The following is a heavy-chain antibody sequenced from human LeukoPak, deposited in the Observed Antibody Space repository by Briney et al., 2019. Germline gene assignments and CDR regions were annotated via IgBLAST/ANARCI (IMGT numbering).Heavy chain of an antibody. D-gene: IGHD4-17*01. Sequence: QPGGSLRLSCAASGFIFSNYALMWLRQSPGKGLEWVSAIGGSSGSTFYADSVKGRFTISRDNSKNTLYLQMNGLRAEDTAVYYCARDPNGDYIGAFDMWGRGTLVTVSS. V-gene: IGHV3-23*01. CDR2: IGGSSGST. CDR1: GFIFSNYA. J-gene: IGHJ3*02. CDR3: ARDPNGDYIGAFDM.